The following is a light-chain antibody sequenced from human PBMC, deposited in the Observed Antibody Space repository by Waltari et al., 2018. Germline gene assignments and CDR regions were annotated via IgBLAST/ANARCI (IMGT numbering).Light chain of an antibody. J-gene: IGLJ3*02. V-gene: IGLV2-23*01. CDR2: DDN. Sequence: QSALTQPASVSGSPGQSITISCTGTSSDVGNYNLVSWYQQYPGKAPKVMIYDDNRRPSCVSDPFSGSKSGNTASLTISGVQAEDEAYYYCCSCAGSYTWVFGGWTKLTVL. CDR1: SSDVGNYNL. CDR3: CSCAGSYTWV.